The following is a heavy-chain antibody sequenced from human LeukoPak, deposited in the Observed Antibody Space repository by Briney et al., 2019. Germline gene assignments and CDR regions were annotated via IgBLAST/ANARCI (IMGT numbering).Heavy chain of an antibody. Sequence: PGGSLRLSCAASGFTFSSYSMNWVRQAPGKGLEWVSYISSSSSTIYYADSVKGRFTISRDNAKNSLYLRMNSLRAEDTAMYYCARDLIVGATEGQFDYWGQGTLVTVSS. CDR1: GFTFSSYS. D-gene: IGHD1-26*01. V-gene: IGHV3-48*01. CDR3: ARDLIVGATEGQFDY. J-gene: IGHJ4*02. CDR2: ISSSSSTI.